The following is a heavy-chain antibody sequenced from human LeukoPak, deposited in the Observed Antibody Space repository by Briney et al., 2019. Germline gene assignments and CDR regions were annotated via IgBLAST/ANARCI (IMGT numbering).Heavy chain of an antibody. CDR1: GYTFTSYA. J-gene: IGHJ4*02. Sequence: ASVKVSCKASGYTFTSYAMNWVRQAPGQGLEWMGWISAYNGNTNYAQKLQGRVTMTTDTSTSTAYMELRSLRSDDTAVYYCARVYSSGWYFLKHYTMYYFDYWGQGTLVTVSS. CDR3: ARVYSSGWYFLKHYTMYYFDY. D-gene: IGHD6-19*01. V-gene: IGHV1-18*01. CDR2: ISAYNGNT.